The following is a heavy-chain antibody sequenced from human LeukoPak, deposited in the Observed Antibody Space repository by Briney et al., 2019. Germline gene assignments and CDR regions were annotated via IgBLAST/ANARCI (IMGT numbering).Heavy chain of an antibody. V-gene: IGHV6-1*01. CDR1: GDSVCSNSAA. Sequence: SQTLSLTCAISGDSVCSNSAAWNWIRPSPSRGLEWLGRTYYRSKWYNDYAVSVKSRITINPDTSKNQFSLQLNSVTPEDTAVYYCARVGYSSVWTPFAMDVWGQGTTVTVSS. J-gene: IGHJ6*02. D-gene: IGHD6-19*01. CDR3: ARVGYSSVWTPFAMDV. CDR2: TYYRSKWYN.